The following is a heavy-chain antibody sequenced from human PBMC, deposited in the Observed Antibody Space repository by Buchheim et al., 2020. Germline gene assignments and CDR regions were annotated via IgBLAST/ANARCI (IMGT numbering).Heavy chain of an antibody. CDR1: GYTFTSYY. D-gene: IGHD6-13*01. J-gene: IGHJ5*02. CDR2: INPSGGST. V-gene: IGHV1-46*01. CDR3: ARGWRRNNWFDP. Sequence: QVQLVQSGAEVKKPGASVKVSCKASGYTFTSYYMHWVRQAPGQGLEWMGMINPSGGSTIYAQKFLARVTVTRETSTSTVYMELSSLRSEDTAVYYCARGWRRNNWFDPWGQGTL.